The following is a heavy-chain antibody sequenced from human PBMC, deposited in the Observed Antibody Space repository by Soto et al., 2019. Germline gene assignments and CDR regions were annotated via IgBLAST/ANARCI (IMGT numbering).Heavy chain of an antibody. V-gene: IGHV3-48*02. Sequence: EVQLVESGGGLVQPGESLRLSCTASGITFSSYCMNWVRQAPGKGLEWLSYISSSKTTYADSVKGRFTISRDNAKNSVYLQMNSLRDEDTAVYYCVGDQDVHTPMVHGNYWGRGTRFTVSS. J-gene: IGHJ4*02. CDR3: VGDQDVHTPMVHGNY. D-gene: IGHD5-18*01. CDR2: ISSSKTT. CDR1: GITFSSYC.